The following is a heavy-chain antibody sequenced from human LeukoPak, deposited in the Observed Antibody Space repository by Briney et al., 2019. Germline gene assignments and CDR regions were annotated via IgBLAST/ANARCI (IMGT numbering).Heavy chain of an antibody. CDR1: GGSISSYY. D-gene: IGHD2-2*01. Sequence: PSETLSLTCTVSGGSISSYYWSWIRQPPGHGLEGIVYIYYSGSTNYNPSLKSRATISVDTSKNQYSLKLSSVTAADTAVYYCARTRRNHLDYWGQGTLVTVSS. CDR2: IYYSGST. V-gene: IGHV4-59*01. CDR3: ARTRRNHLDY. J-gene: IGHJ4*02.